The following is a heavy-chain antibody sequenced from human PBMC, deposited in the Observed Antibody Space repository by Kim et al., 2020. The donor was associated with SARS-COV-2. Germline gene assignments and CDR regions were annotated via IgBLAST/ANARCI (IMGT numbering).Heavy chain of an antibody. D-gene: IGHD5-12*01. V-gene: IGHV1-2*06. J-gene: IGHJ6*02. CDR3: ARDSGYDSYYYYGMDV. CDR2: INPNSGGT. Sequence: ASVKVSCKASGYTFTGYYMHWVRQAPGQGLEWMGRINPNSGGTNYAQKFQGRVTMTRDTSISTAYMELSRLRSDDTAVYYCARDSGYDSYYYYGMDVWGQGTTVTVSS. CDR1: GYTFTGYY.